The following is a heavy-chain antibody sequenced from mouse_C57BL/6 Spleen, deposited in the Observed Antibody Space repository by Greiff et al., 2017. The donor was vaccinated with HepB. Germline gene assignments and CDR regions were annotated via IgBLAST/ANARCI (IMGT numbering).Heavy chain of an antibody. CDR3: ARGVYYYGSSYYAMDY. Sequence: QVQLQQSGAELVRPGTSVKVSCKASGYAFTNYLIEWVKQRPGQGLEWIGVINPGSGGTNYNEKVKGKATLTADKSSSTAYMQLSSLTSEDSAVYFCARGVYYYGSSYYAMDYWGQGTSVTVSS. J-gene: IGHJ4*01. CDR1: GYAFTNYL. V-gene: IGHV1-54*01. CDR2: INPGSGGT. D-gene: IGHD1-1*01.